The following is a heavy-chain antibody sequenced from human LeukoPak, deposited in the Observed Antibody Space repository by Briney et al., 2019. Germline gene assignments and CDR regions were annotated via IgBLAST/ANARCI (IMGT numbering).Heavy chain of an antibody. V-gene: IGHV3-7*01. Sequence: PGGSLRLSCAASGFSFSSQWMSWVRQAPGKGLEWVAIVNQGGTGKYYVDSVKGRFTISRDNAENSPYLQMNSLRAEDTAVYYCAREHYFYHMDGWGEGTTVTVSS. J-gene: IGHJ6*03. CDR2: VNQGGTGK. CDR1: GFSFSSQW. CDR3: AREHYFYHMDG.